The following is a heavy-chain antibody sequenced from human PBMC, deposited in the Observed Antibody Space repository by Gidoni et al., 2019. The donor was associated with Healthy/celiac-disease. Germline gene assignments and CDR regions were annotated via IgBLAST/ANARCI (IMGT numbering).Heavy chain of an antibody. D-gene: IGHD5-18*01. CDR3: TTPTGYRFKY. CDR1: GFTFSNAW. V-gene: IGHV3-15*01. Sequence: EAQLVESGGGLVKPGGSLRLSCAASGFTFSNAWMSWVRQAQGKGLEWVGRIKSKIDGGTTDYAAPVKGRFTISRDDSKNTLYLQMNSLKTEDTAVYYCTTPTGYRFKYWGQGTLVTVSS. J-gene: IGHJ4*02. CDR2: IKSKIDGGTT.